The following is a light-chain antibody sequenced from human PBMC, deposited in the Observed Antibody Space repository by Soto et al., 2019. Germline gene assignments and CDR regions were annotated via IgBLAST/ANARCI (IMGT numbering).Light chain of an antibody. CDR1: QSISSY. CDR2: TSS. CDR3: QESYRTSYT. J-gene: IGKJ2*01. Sequence: DIQMTQSPSSLSAFVGDRVTITCRASQSISSYLNWYQQKPGKAPKLLIYTSSNLQSGVQSRFSGSGSGTDFTLTISTLQPEDFATYYCQESYRTSYTFGQGTKLEIK. V-gene: IGKV1-39*01.